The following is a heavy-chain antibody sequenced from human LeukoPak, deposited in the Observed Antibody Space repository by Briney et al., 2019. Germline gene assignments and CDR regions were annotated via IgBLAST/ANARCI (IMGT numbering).Heavy chain of an antibody. CDR1: GGTLSSYA. CDR3: ARVYPDYGDYIDY. Sequence: SVKVSCKASGGTLSSYAISWVRQAPGQGLEWMGGIFPMFEKANYAQKFQGRVTITRNTSISTAYMELSSLRSEDTAVYYCARVYPDYGDYIDYWGQGTLVTVSS. CDR2: IFPMFEKA. V-gene: IGHV1-69*05. D-gene: IGHD4-17*01. J-gene: IGHJ4*02.